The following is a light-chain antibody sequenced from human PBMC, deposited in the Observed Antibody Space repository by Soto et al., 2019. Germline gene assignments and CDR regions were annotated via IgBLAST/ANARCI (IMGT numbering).Light chain of an antibody. J-gene: IGKJ4*01. V-gene: IGKV3-11*01. CDR1: QSVHTF. Sequence: DIVLTQSPDTLSMSPGEGAYLSCRSSQSVHTFLAWYKQKPGQPPRLLIFGASTRATGIPARFSGSGSGTDSTLTIRSLEPEDFAVYYCQQRGNWPTFGGGTKVDIK. CDR2: GAS. CDR3: QQRGNWPT.